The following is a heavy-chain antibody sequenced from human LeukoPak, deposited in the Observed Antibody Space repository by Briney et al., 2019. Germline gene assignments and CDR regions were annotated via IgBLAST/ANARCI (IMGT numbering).Heavy chain of an antibody. CDR3: ARVDGSGGYDGYGMDV. CDR1: GFTFSSYG. D-gene: IGHD5-12*01. V-gene: IGHV3-33*08. J-gene: IGHJ6*02. CDR2: IWYDGSNK. Sequence: PGRSLRLSCVVSGFTFSSYGMHWVRQAPGKGLEWVAVIWYDGSNKYYADSVKGRFTISRDNSKNTLYLQMNSLRAEDTAVYYCARVDGSGGYDGYGMDVWGQGTTVTVSS.